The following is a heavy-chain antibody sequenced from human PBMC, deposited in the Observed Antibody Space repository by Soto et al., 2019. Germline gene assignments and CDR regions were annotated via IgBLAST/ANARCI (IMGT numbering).Heavy chain of an antibody. Sequence: GGSLRLSCAASGFTFDDYAMHWVRQAPGKGLEWVSGISWNSGSIGYADSVKGRFTISRDNAKNSLYLQMNSLRAEDTALYYCAKDGGSVVVAATLGYWGQGTLVTVSS. V-gene: IGHV3-9*01. D-gene: IGHD2-15*01. CDR1: GFTFDDYA. CDR3: AKDGGSVVVAATLGY. J-gene: IGHJ4*02. CDR2: ISWNSGSI.